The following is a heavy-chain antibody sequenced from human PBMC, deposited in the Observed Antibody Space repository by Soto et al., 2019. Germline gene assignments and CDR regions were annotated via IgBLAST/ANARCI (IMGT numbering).Heavy chain of an antibody. D-gene: IGHD1-26*01. CDR1: GFRFSSYS. CDR3: ARHPPVGPKD. J-gene: IGHJ4*02. Sequence: GSLRLSCTASGFRFSSYSMNWVRQAPGKGLEWVSYIDSSSSTTKYADSVKGRFAISRDNAKNSLYLQMNSLRDEDTALYYCARHPPVGPKDWGQGTLVTVSS. CDR2: IDSSSSTT. V-gene: IGHV3-48*02.